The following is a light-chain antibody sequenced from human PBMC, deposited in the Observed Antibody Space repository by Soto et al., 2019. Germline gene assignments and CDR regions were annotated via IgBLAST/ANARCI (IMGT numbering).Light chain of an antibody. Sequence: DIPMTQSPSSLSASVGDRVTITCRASQSISTYLNWYQQKPGKAPNLLIFAASSLLSGVPSRFSGSGSGTXXXXXXXXXXXXXFATYYCQQTYNTPRTFGQXTKVQIK. CDR1: QSISTY. CDR3: QQTYNTPRT. CDR2: AAS. J-gene: IGKJ1*01. V-gene: IGKV1-39*01.